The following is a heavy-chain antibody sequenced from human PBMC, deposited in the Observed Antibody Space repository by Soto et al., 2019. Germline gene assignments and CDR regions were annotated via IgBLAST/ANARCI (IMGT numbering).Heavy chain of an antibody. CDR1: GFTFDDYA. D-gene: IGHD4-17*01. Sequence: GGSLRLSCAASGFTFDDYAMHWVRQAPGKGLEWVSGISWNSGSIGYADSVKGRFTISRDNAKNSLYLQMNSLRAEDTALYYCAKGPTVKDAFDICGQGTMVTVSS. CDR2: ISWNSGSI. V-gene: IGHV3-9*01. CDR3: AKGPTVKDAFDI. J-gene: IGHJ3*02.